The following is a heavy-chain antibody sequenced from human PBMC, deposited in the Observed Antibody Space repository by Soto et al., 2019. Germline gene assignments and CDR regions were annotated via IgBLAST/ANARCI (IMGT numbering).Heavy chain of an antibody. CDR3: AKDISGRGSFYYYYGLDV. Sequence: EEQLLESGGDLVQPGGSLRLSCVASGITFRSRAMSWVRQAPGEGLEWVSVTTDTDGDRKYADSVRGRFTISRDNSKHSLYLQMNSLRAEDTAFYYCAKDISGRGSFYYYYGLDVWGQGTSVTVSS. V-gene: IGHV3-23*01. J-gene: IGHJ6*02. D-gene: IGHD1-26*01. CDR1: GITFRSRA. CDR2: TTDTDGDR.